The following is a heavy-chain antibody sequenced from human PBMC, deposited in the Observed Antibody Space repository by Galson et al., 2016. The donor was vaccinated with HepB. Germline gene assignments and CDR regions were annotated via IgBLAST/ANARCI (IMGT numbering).Heavy chain of an antibody. J-gene: IGHJ3*02. CDR3: AKEGGRDSGYADGAFDI. CDR1: GGSISDYH. D-gene: IGHD5-12*01. Sequence: SETLSLTCFVSGGSISDYHWSWIRQPPGKGLEWIGYFYNTGSTNYNPSLKSRVTLSVDTSKYHFSLKLCSVTTADTAVYYCAKEGGRDSGYADGAFDIWGRGTLVTVSS. V-gene: IGHV4-59*01. CDR2: FYNTGST.